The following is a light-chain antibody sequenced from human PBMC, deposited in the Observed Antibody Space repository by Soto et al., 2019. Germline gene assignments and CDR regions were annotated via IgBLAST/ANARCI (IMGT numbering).Light chain of an antibody. J-gene: IGLJ1*01. CDR1: SSDFGDYNY. V-gene: IGLV2-14*01. Sequence: QSVLTQPASASGSPGQSITIPCTGTSSDFGDYNYVSWYQQHPGKAPKLLIYEVSNRASGVSNRFSGSKSGNTASLTISGLQAEDEADYYCSSFTTSSTYLFGTGTKVTV. CDR3: SSFTTSSTYL. CDR2: EVS.